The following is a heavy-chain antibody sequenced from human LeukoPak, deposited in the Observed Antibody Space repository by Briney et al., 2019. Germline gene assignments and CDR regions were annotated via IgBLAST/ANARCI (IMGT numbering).Heavy chain of an antibody. CDR2: IYSTGST. CDR1: GGSISSYY. Sequence: PSETLSLTCSVSGGSISSYYWTWVRQPPGKRLEWLGYIYSTGSTNYNPSLKSRIAMSVDTSKNQFSLKQSSVTAADTAVYYCARHYSSGSISLNYYYYMDVWGKGTTVTVSS. J-gene: IGHJ6*03. D-gene: IGHD3-10*01. CDR3: ARHYSSGSISLNYYYYMDV. V-gene: IGHV4-59*08.